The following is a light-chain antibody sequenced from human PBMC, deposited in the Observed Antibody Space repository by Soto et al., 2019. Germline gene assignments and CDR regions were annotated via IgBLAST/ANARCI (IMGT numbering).Light chain of an antibody. CDR1: SSDIGRYNF. Sequence: QSALTQPASTSGSPGQSITISCTGTSSDIGRYNFVSWYQHHPGKAPKLIIYEATKRPSGVSYRFSGSKSGNTASLIISGLQAEDEADYYCTSYTITSPYVFGTGNKV. CDR3: TSYTITSPYV. CDR2: EAT. J-gene: IGLJ1*01. V-gene: IGLV2-14*01.